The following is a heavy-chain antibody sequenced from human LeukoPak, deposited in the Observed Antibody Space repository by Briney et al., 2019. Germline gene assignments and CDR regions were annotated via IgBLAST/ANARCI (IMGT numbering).Heavy chain of an antibody. CDR1: GGSISSSSYY. J-gene: IGHJ5*02. CDR2: VYYGGST. CDR3: AGPGKTELERPFDP. Sequence: PSETLSLTCTVSGGSISSSSYYWGWIRQPPGQGLEWTGSVYYGGSTYYNPSLKSRVTISVDTSKNQFSLKLNSVTAADTAVYCCAGPGKTELERPFDPWGQGTLVTVSS. V-gene: IGHV4-39*01. D-gene: IGHD1-1*01.